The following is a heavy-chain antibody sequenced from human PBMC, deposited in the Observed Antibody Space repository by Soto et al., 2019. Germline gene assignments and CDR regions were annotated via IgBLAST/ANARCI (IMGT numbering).Heavy chain of an antibody. J-gene: IGHJ3*02. CDR1: GFTFSTYW. D-gene: IGHD2-2*01. CDR2: IKEDGGVK. Sequence: EVQLVESGGGVVQPGGSLRLSCAASGFTFSTYWMSWVRHAPGKGPEFVANIKEDGGVKNYVDSVRGRFTISRDNAKNSVYLQMNSVRSEDTAVYYCARDPGSSAFDIWGQGAVVTVSS. V-gene: IGHV3-7*04. CDR3: ARDPGSSAFDI.